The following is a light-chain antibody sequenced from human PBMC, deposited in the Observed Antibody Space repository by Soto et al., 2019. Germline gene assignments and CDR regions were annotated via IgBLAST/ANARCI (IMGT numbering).Light chain of an antibody. Sequence: DAVLTQSPLSLPVTPGQPDSISCRSSQSLEYTDGKTYLNWYQQRPGQSPRRLVYKVSNRDFGVPDRFSGSGSGTAFTLEISRVEAEDVGVYYCMQGSYWPWTFGQGTKVDIK. CDR1: QSLEYTDGKTY. J-gene: IGKJ1*01. CDR3: MQGSYWPWT. CDR2: KVS. V-gene: IGKV2-30*01.